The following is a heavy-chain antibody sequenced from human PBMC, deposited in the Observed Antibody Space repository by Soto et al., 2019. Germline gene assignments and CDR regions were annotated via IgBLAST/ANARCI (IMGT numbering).Heavy chain of an antibody. J-gene: IGHJ6*02. V-gene: IGHV4-39*01. Sequence: PSETLSLTCTVSVGSISSSSYYWGWIRQPPGKGLEWIGSIYYSGSTYYNPSLKSRVTISVDTSKNQFSLKLSSVTAADTAVYYCARASNYDFWSGYKSSWGYYYYGMDVWGQGTTVTVSS. CDR3: ARASNYDFWSGYKSSWGYYYYGMDV. D-gene: IGHD3-3*01. CDR1: VGSISSSSYY. CDR2: IYYSGST.